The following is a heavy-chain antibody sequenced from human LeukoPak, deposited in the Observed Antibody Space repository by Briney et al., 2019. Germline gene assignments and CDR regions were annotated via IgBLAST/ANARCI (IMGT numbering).Heavy chain of an antibody. CDR1: GFAFSTYA. Sequence: GGSLRLSCAASGFAFSTYAMSWVRQAPGKGLEWVSAISGSGASTYYADSVKGRFTISRDNSKNTVYLQMNSLRGDDTAVYYCSAASSSYKWFDPWGQGTLVTVSS. V-gene: IGHV3-23*01. CDR2: ISGSGAST. CDR3: SAASSSYKWFDP. D-gene: IGHD6-6*01. J-gene: IGHJ5*02.